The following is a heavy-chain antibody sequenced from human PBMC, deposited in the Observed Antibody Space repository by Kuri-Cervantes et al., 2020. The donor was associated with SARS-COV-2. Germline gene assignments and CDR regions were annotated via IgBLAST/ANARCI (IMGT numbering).Heavy chain of an antibody. Sequence: GGSLRLSCKGSGYSFTSYWISWVRQMPGKGLEWMGRIDPSDSYTNYSPSFQGHVTISADKSISTAYLQWSSLKASDTATYYCARHDKDSSGYRTGWFDPWGQGTLVTVSS. CDR3: ARHDKDSSGYRTGWFDP. CDR2: IDPSDSYT. CDR1: GYSFTSYW. D-gene: IGHD3-22*01. V-gene: IGHV5-10-1*01. J-gene: IGHJ5*02.